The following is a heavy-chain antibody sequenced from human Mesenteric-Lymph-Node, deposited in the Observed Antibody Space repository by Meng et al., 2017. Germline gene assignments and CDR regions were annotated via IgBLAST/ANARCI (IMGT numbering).Heavy chain of an antibody. J-gene: IGHJ4*02. V-gene: IGHV3-33*01. CDR3: ARDVLGIAVTGTRGFDS. CDR1: GFTFSSYG. CDR2: IWYDGSNK. D-gene: IGHD6-19*01. Sequence: GESLKISCAASGFTFSSYGMHWVRQAPGKGLEWVAVIWYDGSNKYYADSVKGRFTISRDNSKNTVSLQMDSLRVEETALYYCARDVLGIAVTGTRGFDSWDQGTLVTVSS.